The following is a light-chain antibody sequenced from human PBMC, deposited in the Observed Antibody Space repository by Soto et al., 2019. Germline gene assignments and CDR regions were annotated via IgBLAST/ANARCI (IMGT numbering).Light chain of an antibody. CDR3: QQYGTSPR. Sequence: EIVLTQSPGTLSLSPGERATLFCRASQSVSRSYLAWYQQKPGQAPRLLIYGASSRATGISDRFSGSGSGTDFTVTISRLEPEDGAVYYCQQYGTSPRFGGGTKVEIK. CDR2: GAS. J-gene: IGKJ4*02. V-gene: IGKV3-20*01. CDR1: QSVSRSY.